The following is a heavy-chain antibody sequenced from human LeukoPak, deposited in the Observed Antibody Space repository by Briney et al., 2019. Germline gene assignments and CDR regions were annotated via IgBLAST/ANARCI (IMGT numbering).Heavy chain of an antibody. CDR2: VYSNGNT. CDR3: ASGTFDGPLYGTYWYFHF. J-gene: IGHJ2*01. D-gene: IGHD1-14*01. Sequence: SETLSLTCTVSGGSIYNNYWTWIRQPPGKGLEWIGYVYSNGNTNYSPSLKSRVTMSIETSRSQFSLTVTSVTAADAAVYYCASGTFDGPLYGTYWYFHFWGRGTLVTVSS. V-gene: IGHV4-59*01. CDR1: GGSIYNNY.